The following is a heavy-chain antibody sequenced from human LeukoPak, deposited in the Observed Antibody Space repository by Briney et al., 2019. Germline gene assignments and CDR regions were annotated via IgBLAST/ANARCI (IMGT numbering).Heavy chain of an antibody. CDR3: ATSLGSSGTYYFDY. D-gene: IGHD1-26*01. CDR2: IYYSGST. V-gene: IGHV4-59*01. J-gene: IGHJ4*02. CDR1: GGSISSYY. Sequence: SETLSLTCTVSGGSISSYYWSWIRQPPGKGLEWIGYIYYSGSTNYNPSLKSRVTISVDTSKNQFSLKLSSVTAADTAVYYCATSLGSSGTYYFDYWGQGTLVTVSS.